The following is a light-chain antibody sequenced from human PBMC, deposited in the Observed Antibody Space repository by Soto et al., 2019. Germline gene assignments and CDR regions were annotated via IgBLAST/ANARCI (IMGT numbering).Light chain of an antibody. J-gene: IGKJ5*01. Sequence: DIQMTQSPSTLSASVGDRITISCRASQTISTWLAWYQQKPGKAPKLLIYRASSLESGVPSRFSGSGSGTEFTLTISSLQPDDFATYYCQQYNSYSTVGQGTRLEIK. CDR3: QQYNSYST. CDR1: QTISTW. CDR2: RAS. V-gene: IGKV1-5*03.